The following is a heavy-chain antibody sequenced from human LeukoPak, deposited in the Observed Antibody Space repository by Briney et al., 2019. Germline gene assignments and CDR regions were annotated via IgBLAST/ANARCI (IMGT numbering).Heavy chain of an antibody. D-gene: IGHD3-10*01. J-gene: IGHJ3*01. CDR1: GFTFSSYV. CDR2: IKLDVSET. V-gene: IGHV3-7*01. CDR3: ARKGNAFDF. Sequence: GGSLRLSCAASGFTFSSYVMTWVRQAPGKGLEWVANIKLDVSETYYVDSVRGRFTISRDNTKNSLYLQMDSLRAEDTAVYYCARKGNAFDFWGQGTMVTVSS.